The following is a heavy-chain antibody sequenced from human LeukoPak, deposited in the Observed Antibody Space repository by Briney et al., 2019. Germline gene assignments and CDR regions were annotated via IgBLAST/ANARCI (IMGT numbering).Heavy chain of an antibody. CDR2: MKEDGSAT. Sequence: GGSLRLSCAADSAFSSNTYSWIRQAPGKGLEWVAKMKEDGSATFYVDSVRGRFTISRDNAKRSLYLQMSSLKVEDTAVYYCARGGASHFESWGQGTLVSVST. D-gene: IGHD3-16*01. J-gene: IGHJ4*02. CDR3: ARGGASHFES. V-gene: IGHV3-7*04. CDR1: AFSSNTYS.